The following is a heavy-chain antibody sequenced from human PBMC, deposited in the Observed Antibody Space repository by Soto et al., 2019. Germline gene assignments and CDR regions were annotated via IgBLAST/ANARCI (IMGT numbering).Heavy chain of an antibody. D-gene: IGHD4-17*01. CDR1: GGSISSYY. J-gene: IGHJ4*02. CDR3: ARHSYGDLAWASDY. Sequence: TSETLSLTCTVSGGSISSYYWSWIRQPPGKGLEWIGYIYYSGSTNYNPSLKSRVTISVDTSKNQFSLKLSSVTAADTAVYYCARHSYGDLAWASDYWGQGTLVTVSS. V-gene: IGHV4-59*08. CDR2: IYYSGST.